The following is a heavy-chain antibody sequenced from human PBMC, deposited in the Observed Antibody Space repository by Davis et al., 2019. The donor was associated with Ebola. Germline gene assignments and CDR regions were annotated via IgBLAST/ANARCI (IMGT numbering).Heavy chain of an antibody. CDR3: ARNGYKNNMDV. V-gene: IGHV3-23*01. Sequence: GESLKISCAASGFTFNTYAMTWVRQAPGKGLEWVSTITGSGGSVYYADSVKGRFTISRDNAKNSLYLQVNSLRDEDTAVYFCARNGYKNNMDVWGKGTTVIVSS. D-gene: IGHD3-22*01. J-gene: IGHJ6*04. CDR1: GFTFNTYA. CDR2: ITGSGGSV.